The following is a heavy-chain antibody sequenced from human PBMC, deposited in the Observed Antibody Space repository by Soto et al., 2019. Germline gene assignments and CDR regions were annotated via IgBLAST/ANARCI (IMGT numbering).Heavy chain of an antibody. CDR3: ARQSLSSSAFDF. D-gene: IGHD6-13*01. Sequence: EVQLVQSEAEVKKPGESLKISCKVSGYSFVNYWIGWVRQMPGKGLEWMGNVYPGDSDTDYSPSFQGQVTISVDKSITTAYLQWSSLQASDTAIYYCARQSLSSSAFDFWGQGTLVTVSS. V-gene: IGHV5-51*01. CDR2: VYPGDSDT. CDR1: GYSFVNYW. J-gene: IGHJ4*02.